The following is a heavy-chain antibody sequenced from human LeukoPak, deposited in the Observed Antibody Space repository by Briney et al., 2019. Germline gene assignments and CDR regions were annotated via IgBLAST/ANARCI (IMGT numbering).Heavy chain of an antibody. CDR3: ARGSASPAAIPFDF. D-gene: IGHD2-2*02. V-gene: IGHV4-4*07. Sequence: PSETLSLTCTVSGGSISSYFWSCIRQPAGKGLEWIGRIYSSGNTNYNPSLKSRVTMSVDTSRNQFSLKLSSVTAADTAVYYCARGSASPAAIPFDFWGQGTMVTVSS. CDR2: IYSSGNT. J-gene: IGHJ3*01. CDR1: GGSISSYF.